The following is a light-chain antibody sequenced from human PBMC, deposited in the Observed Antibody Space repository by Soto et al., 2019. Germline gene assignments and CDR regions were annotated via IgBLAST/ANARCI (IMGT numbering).Light chain of an antibody. CDR1: QRVSSY. J-gene: IGKJ1*01. CDR3: QQRSNWLTWT. V-gene: IGKV3-11*01. CDR2: DAS. Sequence: EIVLTQSPATLSLSPGERATLSCRARQRVSSYLAWFQQNPGQAPRLLIYDASNSATGIPARFSGSGSGTDFSLTLSSLESEDFGVYYCQQRSNWLTWTFGQGTKVDIK.